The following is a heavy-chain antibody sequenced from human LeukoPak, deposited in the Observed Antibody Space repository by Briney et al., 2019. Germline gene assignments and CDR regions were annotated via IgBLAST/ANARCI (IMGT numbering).Heavy chain of an antibody. CDR2: ISYDGSNK. Sequence: QPGRSLRLSCAASGFTFSSYGMHWVRQAPGKGLEWVAVISYDGSNKYYADSVKGRFTISRDNSKNTLYLQMNSLRPEDAAVYYCGTEASLSNWGHGTLVTVSS. CDR3: GTEASLSN. J-gene: IGHJ4*01. D-gene: IGHD3-16*02. V-gene: IGHV3-30*03. CDR1: GFTFSSYG.